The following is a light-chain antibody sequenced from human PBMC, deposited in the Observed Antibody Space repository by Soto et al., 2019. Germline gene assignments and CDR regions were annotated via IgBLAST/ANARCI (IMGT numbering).Light chain of an antibody. CDR3: NSYTTNSHCV. V-gene: IGLV2-14*01. CDR2: EVS. Sequence: QSALTQPASVSGSPGQSITISCTGTSSDVGGYNYVSWYQQHPGKAPKLMIYEVSNRPSGVSNRFSGSKSGNTASLTISGLQAEDEADYYCNSYTTNSHCVFGGGTKLTVL. CDR1: SSDVGGYNY. J-gene: IGLJ3*02.